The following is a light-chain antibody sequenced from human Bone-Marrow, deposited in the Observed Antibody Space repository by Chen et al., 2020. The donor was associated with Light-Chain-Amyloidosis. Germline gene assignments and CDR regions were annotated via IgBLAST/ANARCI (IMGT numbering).Light chain of an antibody. CDR3: SSYTITNTLV. Sequence: QSALTQPASVSGSPGQSITISCTGTSSDVGGDNHVSWYQQHPDKAPTLMIYEVTNRPSWVTDRFSGSKSDNTASLTISGRQTEDEADYFCSSYTITNTLVFGSGTRVTVL. J-gene: IGLJ1*01. CDR1: SSDVGGDNH. CDR2: EVT. V-gene: IGLV2-14*01.